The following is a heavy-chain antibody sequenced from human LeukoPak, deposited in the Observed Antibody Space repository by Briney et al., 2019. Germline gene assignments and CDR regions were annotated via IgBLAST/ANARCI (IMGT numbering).Heavy chain of an antibody. J-gene: IGHJ4*02. Sequence: YPGGSLRLSCAAFGFPLSSYAMSWVRQAPGKGLEWVSATSSSDAGTYHADSVRGRFTISRDNSRNTLYLQMNSLRVEDAAVYYCARAPVTSCRGAYCYPFDYWGQGTLVTVSS. CDR2: TSSSDAGT. D-gene: IGHD2-21*01. V-gene: IGHV3-23*01. CDR1: GFPLSSYA. CDR3: ARAPVTSCRGAYCYPFDY.